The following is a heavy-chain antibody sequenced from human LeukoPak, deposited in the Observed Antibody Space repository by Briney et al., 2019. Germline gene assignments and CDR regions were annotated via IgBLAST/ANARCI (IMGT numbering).Heavy chain of an antibody. CDR1: GFTFSTYA. Sequence: GGSLRLSCAASGFTFSTYAVHWVRQAPGKGLEWVAVISYDGSNKYYADSVKGRFTISRDNAKNTLYLQMNSLRVEDTAVYYCARVRSGSSAGNYGMDVWGQGTTVTVSS. CDR3: ARVRSGSSAGNYGMDV. CDR2: ISYDGSNK. D-gene: IGHD1-26*01. V-gene: IGHV3-30*04. J-gene: IGHJ6*02.